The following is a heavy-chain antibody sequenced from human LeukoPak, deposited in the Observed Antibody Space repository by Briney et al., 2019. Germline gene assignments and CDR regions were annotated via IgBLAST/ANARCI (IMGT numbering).Heavy chain of an antibody. CDR2: ISYDGSDK. CDR1: GFTFSSYG. J-gene: IGHJ4*02. Sequence: PGGSLRLSCAASGFTFSSYGMHWVRQAPGKGLEWVAVISYDGSDKYYADSVKGRFTISRDNSKNTLYLQMNSLRPEDTAVYYCARDWGRRYSSGWYGDFDYWGQGTRVTVSS. CDR3: ARDWGRRYSSGWYGDFDY. D-gene: IGHD6-19*01. V-gene: IGHV3-30*03.